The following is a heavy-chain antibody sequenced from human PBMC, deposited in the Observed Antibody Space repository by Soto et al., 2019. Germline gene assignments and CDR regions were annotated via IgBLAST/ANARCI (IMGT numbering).Heavy chain of an antibody. CDR1: GGSISSSNW. D-gene: IGHD3-9*01. Sequence: QVQLQESGPGLVKPSGTLSLTCAVSGGSISSSNWWSWVRQPPGKGLEWIGEIYHSGSTNYNPSLTSRVTISVDKSKNQFSLKLSAVTAADTAVYYCARGSGNILTGYYSSYYFDYWGQGTLVTVSS. CDR2: IYHSGST. CDR3: ARGSGNILTGYYSSYYFDY. J-gene: IGHJ4*02. V-gene: IGHV4-4*02.